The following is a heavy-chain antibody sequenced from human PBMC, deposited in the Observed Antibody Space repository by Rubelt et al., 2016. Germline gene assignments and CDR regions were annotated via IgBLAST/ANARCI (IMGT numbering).Heavy chain of an antibody. J-gene: IGHJ4*02. V-gene: IGHV4-59*11. Sequence: QVQLQESGPGLVKPSETLSLTCAVSGDTSLHFWSWVRQPPGKGLEWIANINYSGSTSYNPSLKSRVTISVDKSKNQFSLRLSSGTAADTAVYYCARGISVRSSNHHFDSWCQGTLVTVSS. CDR1: GDTSLHF. CDR2: INYSGST. D-gene: IGHD1-14*01. CDR3: ARGISVRSSNHHFDS.